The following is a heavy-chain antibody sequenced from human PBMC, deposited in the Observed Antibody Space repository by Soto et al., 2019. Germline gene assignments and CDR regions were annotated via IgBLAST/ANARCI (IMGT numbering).Heavy chain of an antibody. CDR1: GGTFNTYT. CDR2: MNPNSGNT. Sequence: ASVKVSCKSSGGTFNTYTITWVRQATGQGLEWMGWMNPNSGNTGYAQKFQGRVTMTRNTSISTAYMELSSLRSEDTAVYYCARERTVAGNDYWGQGTLVTVSS. D-gene: IGHD6-19*01. J-gene: IGHJ4*02. CDR3: ARERTVAGNDY. V-gene: IGHV1-8*02.